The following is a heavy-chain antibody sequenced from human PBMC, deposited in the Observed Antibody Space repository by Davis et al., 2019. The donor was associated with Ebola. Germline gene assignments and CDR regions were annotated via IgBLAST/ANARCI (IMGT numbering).Heavy chain of an antibody. CDR3: ARDGALGYSSSWPLLSKFDY. CDR2: INPNSGGT. CDR1: GYTFTSYG. Sequence: ASVKVSCKASGYTFTSYGISWVRQAPGQGLEWMRWINPNSGGTNYAQKFQGRVTMTTDTSTRTAFMELRSLRSDDTAVYYCARDGALGYSSSWPLLSKFDYWGQGTLVTVSS. J-gene: IGHJ4*02. D-gene: IGHD6-13*01. V-gene: IGHV1-18*04.